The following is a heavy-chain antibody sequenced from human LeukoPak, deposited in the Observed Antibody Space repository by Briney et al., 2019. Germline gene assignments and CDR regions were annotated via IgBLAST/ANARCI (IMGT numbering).Heavy chain of an antibody. CDR3: ARAGTVRGVQLPDY. CDR1: GGSISSGDYY. D-gene: IGHD3-10*02. J-gene: IGHJ4*02. CDR2: IYYSGST. Sequence: SETLSLTCTVSGGSISSGDYYWRWIRQPPGKGLEWIGYIYYSGSTYYNPSLKSRVTISVDTSKNQFSLKLSSVTAADTAVYYCARAGTVRGVQLPDYWGQGTLVTVSS. V-gene: IGHV4-30-4*01.